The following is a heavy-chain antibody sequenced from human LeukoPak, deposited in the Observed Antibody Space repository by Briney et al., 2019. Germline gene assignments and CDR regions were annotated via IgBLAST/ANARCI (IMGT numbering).Heavy chain of an antibody. Sequence: ASVKDSRQASGYTFTSYDINWVRQATGQGLEWMGWMNPNSGNIGYAQKFQGRVTMTKNTSITTAHMELSSLRSEDTAVYYCARALSWTTDSYYYMDVWGQGTTVTVSS. V-gene: IGHV1-8*01. CDR3: ARALSWTTDSYYYMDV. CDR1: GYTFTSYD. D-gene: IGHD3/OR15-3a*01. CDR2: MNPNSGNI. J-gene: IGHJ6*03.